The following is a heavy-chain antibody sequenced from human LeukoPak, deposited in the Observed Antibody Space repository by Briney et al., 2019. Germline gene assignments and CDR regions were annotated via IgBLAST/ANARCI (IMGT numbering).Heavy chain of an antibody. D-gene: IGHD6-19*01. CDR1: GFTVSSNY. CDR3: ARESLGEKVAGDH. CDR2: IYSGGST. V-gene: IGHV3-66*01. J-gene: IGHJ4*02. Sequence: PGGSLRLSCAASGFTVSSNYMSWVRQAPGKGLEWVSVIYSGGSTYYADSVKGRFTISRDNSKNTLYLQMNSLRAEDTAVYYCARESLGEKVAGDHWGQGTLVTVSS.